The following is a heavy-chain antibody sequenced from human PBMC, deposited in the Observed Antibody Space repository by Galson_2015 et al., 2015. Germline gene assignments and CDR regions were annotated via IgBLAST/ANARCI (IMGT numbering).Heavy chain of an antibody. Sequence: SLRLSCAASGFTFRSYGMHWVRQAPGKGLEWVAIVSYDGSNKHYADSVKGRFTISRDNFKNTLYLQMNSLRAEDTAVYYCARGQHYFDSSGYSYAYFDYWGQGTLVTVSS. D-gene: IGHD3-22*01. CDR3: ARGQHYFDSSGYSYAYFDY. CDR1: GFTFRSYG. J-gene: IGHJ4*02. V-gene: IGHV3-30*03. CDR2: VSYDGSNK.